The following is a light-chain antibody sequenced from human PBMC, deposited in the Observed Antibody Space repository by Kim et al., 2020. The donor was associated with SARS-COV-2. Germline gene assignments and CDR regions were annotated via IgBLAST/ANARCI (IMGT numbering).Light chain of an antibody. V-gene: IGLV3-1*01. CDR1: KLGDKY. CDR2: QDS. J-gene: IGLJ2*01. Sequence: SYELTQPPSVSVSPGQTASITCSGDKLGDKYACWYQQKPGQSPVLVIYQDSKRPLGIPERFSGSNSGNTATLTISGTKAMAEAEHYCQAWVTSTVFG. CDR3: QAWVTSTV.